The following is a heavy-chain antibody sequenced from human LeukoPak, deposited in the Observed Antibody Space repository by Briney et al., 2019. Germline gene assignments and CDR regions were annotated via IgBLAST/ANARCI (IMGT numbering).Heavy chain of an antibody. CDR1: GFTFSSYA. D-gene: IGHD2-15*01. Sequence: GASLRLSCAASGFTFSSYAMSWVRQAPGKGLEWVSAISGSGGSTYYADSVKGRFTISRDNSKNTLYLQMNSLRAEDTAVYYCAKDGRYCSGGSCYYAEYLQHWGQGTLVTVSS. CDR3: AKDGRYCSGGSCYYAEYLQH. V-gene: IGHV3-23*01. CDR2: ISGSGGST. J-gene: IGHJ1*01.